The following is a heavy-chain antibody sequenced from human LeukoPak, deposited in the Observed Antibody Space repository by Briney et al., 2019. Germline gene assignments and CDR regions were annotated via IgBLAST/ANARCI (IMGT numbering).Heavy chain of an antibody. CDR2: IYYSGST. V-gene: IGHV4-59*01. CDR3: ARYGDYDNYYGMDV. CDR1: GGSISSYY. J-gene: IGHJ6*02. D-gene: IGHD4-17*01. Sequence: SETLSLTCTVSGGSISSYYWSWIRQPPGKGLEWIGYIYYSGSTNYNPSLKSRVTISVDTSKNQFSLKLSSVTAADTAVYYCARYGDYDNYYGMDVWGQGTTVTVSS.